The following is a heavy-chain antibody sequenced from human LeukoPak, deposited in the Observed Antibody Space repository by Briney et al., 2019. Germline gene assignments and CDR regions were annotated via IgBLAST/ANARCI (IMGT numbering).Heavy chain of an antibody. V-gene: IGHV3-9*01. Sequence: GGSLRLSCAASGFTFDDYAMHWVRQAPGKGLEWVSGISWNSGGIGYADSVKRRFTISRDNAKSSLYLQMNSLRADDTPLYYCAKVGEAYSSSSTHGLDLWGQGTPVTVSS. J-gene: IGHJ6*02. CDR2: ISWNSGGI. CDR1: GFTFDDYA. D-gene: IGHD6-13*01. CDR3: AKVGEAYSSSSTHGLDL.